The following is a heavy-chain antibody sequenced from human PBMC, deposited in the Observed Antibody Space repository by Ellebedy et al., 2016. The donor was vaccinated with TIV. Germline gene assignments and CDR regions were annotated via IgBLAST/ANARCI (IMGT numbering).Heavy chain of an antibody. V-gene: IGHV4-34*01. J-gene: IGHJ3*02. CDR1: GGSLSGYY. CDR2: VNQSGGP. CDR3: ATWSRGAFDI. Sequence: MPSETLSLTCAVYGGSLSGYYWNWIRKPPGKGLEWIGEVNQSGGPKYNPSLKSRVTISVDTSKNQFSLKVSSVTAAETAVYYCATWSRGAFDIWGQGTMVTVFS. D-gene: IGHD3-10*01.